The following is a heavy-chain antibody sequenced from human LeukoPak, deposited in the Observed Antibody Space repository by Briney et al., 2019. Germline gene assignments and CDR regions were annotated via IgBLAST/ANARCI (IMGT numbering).Heavy chain of an antibody. CDR2: ISAYNGNT. CDR3: ARAAMVRGQNWFDP. CDR1: GYTFTSYG. D-gene: IGHD3-10*01. V-gene: IGHV1-18*01. J-gene: IGHJ5*02. Sequence: ASVKVSCKASGYTFTSYGISWVRQAPGQGLEWMGWISAYNGNTNYAQKLQGRVTMTTDTSTSTAYMELRSLRSDGTAVYYCARAAMVRGQNWFDPWGQGTLVTVSS.